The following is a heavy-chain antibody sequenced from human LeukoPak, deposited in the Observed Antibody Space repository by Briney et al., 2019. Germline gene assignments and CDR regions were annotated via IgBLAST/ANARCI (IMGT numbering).Heavy chain of an antibody. CDR2: IVVASGNT. D-gene: IGHD5-24*01. CDR1: GFTFTNSA. J-gene: IGHJ4*02. V-gene: IGHV1-58*02. CDR3: AAAPIEMQQRGFDY. Sequence: GTSVKVSCKASGFTFTNSAMQWVRQARGQRLEWIGCIVVASGNTKYAQKFQERVTITRDMSTSTAYMELSSLSPEDTAVYYCAAAPIEMQQRGFDYWGQGTLVTVSS.